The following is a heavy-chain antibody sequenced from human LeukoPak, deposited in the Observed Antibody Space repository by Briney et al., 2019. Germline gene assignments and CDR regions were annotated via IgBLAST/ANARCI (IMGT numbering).Heavy chain of an antibody. D-gene: IGHD3-22*01. CDR3: ARGRRITMIVVVIFDY. J-gene: IGHJ4*02. V-gene: IGHV4-34*01. Sequence: SETLSLTCAVYGGSFSGYYWSWIRQPPGKGLEWIGEINHSGSTNYNPSLKSRVTISVDTSKNQFSLKLSSVTAADTAVYYCARGRRITMIVVVIFDYWGQGTLVAVSS. CDR1: GGSFSGYY. CDR2: INHSGST.